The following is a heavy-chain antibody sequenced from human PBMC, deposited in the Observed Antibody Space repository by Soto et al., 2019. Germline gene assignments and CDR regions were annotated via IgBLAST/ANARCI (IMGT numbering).Heavy chain of an antibody. CDR2: MNPHTGDT. CDR1: RYTFTNYD. V-gene: IGHV1-8*01. D-gene: IGHD3-16*01. CDR3: ARGGDFDF. Sequence: QVQLVQSGAEVKKPGASVKVSCQTSRYTFTNYDINWVRQATGRGLEWMGWMNPHTGDTGYAQKFQGRVTMTTSSSISTAYMELSSLRSDDPAVYYCARGGDFDFWGQGTLVTVSS. J-gene: IGHJ4*02.